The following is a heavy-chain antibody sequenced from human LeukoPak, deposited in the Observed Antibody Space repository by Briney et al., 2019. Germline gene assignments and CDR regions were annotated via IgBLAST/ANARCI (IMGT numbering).Heavy chain of an antibody. CDR3: ARGVRGRWLQYIDY. J-gene: IGHJ4*02. V-gene: IGHV1-69*13. D-gene: IGHD5-24*01. CDR1: GGTFSSYA. CDR2: IIPIFGTA. Sequence: GASVKASCKASGGTFSSYAISWVRQAPGQGLEWMGGIIPIFGTANYAQKFQGRVTITADESTSTAYMELSSLRSEDTAVYYCARGVRGRWLQYIDYWGQGTLVTVSS.